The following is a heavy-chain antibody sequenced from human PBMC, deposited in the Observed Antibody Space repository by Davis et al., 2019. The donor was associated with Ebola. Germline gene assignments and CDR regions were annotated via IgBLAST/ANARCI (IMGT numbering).Heavy chain of an antibody. CDR3: ARKGGSYSSSYYFDY. CDR2: IHHTGST. V-gene: IGHV4-38-2*02. J-gene: IGHJ4*02. D-gene: IGHD1-26*01. CDR1: HYSISSGYY. Sequence: SETLSLTCIVSHYSISSGYYWAWIRQPPGKGLEWIASIHHTGSTYYNPSLQSRVTMSVDTSKNQFSLKVTSVTAADTALYYCARKGGSYSSSYYFDYWGQGTLVTVSS.